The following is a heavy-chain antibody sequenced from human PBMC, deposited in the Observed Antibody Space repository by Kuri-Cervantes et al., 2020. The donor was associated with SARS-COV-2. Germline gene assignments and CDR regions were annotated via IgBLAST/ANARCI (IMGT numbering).Heavy chain of an antibody. CDR1: GFTVGNNY. CDR2: IYSRENA. CDR3: VRDRGERGH. V-gene: IGHV3-53*01. Sequence: GESLKISCAAFGFTVGNNYMSWFCQAPGKGLEWVSVIYSRENAYYADSVEGRFTISRDDSQNMVYLQMNDLRAEDQAVYYCVRDRGERGHWGQGTLVTVSS. D-gene: IGHD6-25*01. J-gene: IGHJ4*02.